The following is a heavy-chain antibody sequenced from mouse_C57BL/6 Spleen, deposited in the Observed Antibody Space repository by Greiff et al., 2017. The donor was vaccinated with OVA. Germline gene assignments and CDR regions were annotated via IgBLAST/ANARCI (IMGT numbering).Heavy chain of an antibody. CDR1: GYTFTNYW. Sequence: QVQLQQSGAELVRPGTSVKMSCKASGYTFTNYWIGWAKQRPGHGLEWIGDIYPGGGYTNYNEKFKGKATLTADKSSSTAYMQFSSLTSEDSAIYYCARSSSGVWFAYWGQGTLVTVSA. CDR2: IYPGGGYT. CDR3: ARSSSGVWFAY. D-gene: IGHD3-2*02. V-gene: IGHV1-63*01. J-gene: IGHJ3*01.